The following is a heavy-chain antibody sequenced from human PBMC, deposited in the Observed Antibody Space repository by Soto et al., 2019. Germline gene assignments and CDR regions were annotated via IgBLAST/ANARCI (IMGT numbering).Heavy chain of an antibody. J-gene: IGHJ4*02. D-gene: IGHD2-21*02. Sequence: HWLWWAHGQGREWMRWINAGNGNTKYSQKCQARVTITRDTSASTAYMELSSLRSEVTAVYYCARSIVVVTALDYWGQGTLVTVSS. CDR3: ARSIVVVTALDY. CDR2: INAGNGNT. V-gene: IGHV1-3*01.